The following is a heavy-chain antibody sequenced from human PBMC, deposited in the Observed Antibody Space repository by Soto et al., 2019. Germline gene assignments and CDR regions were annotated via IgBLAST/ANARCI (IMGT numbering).Heavy chain of an antibody. CDR3: ARSSAIYDYVWGSYRYKGGIDY. J-gene: IGHJ4*02. Sequence: ASVKVSCKASGYTLTSYDINWVRQATGQGLEWMGWMNPNSGNTGYAQKFQGRVTMTRNTSISTAYMELSSLRSEDTAVYYCARSSAIYDYVWGSYRYKGGIDYWGQGTLVTVSS. CDR2: MNPNSGNT. D-gene: IGHD3-16*02. CDR1: GYTLTSYD. V-gene: IGHV1-8*01.